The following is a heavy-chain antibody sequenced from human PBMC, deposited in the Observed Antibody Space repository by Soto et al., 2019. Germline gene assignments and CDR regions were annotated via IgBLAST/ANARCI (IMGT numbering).Heavy chain of an antibody. D-gene: IGHD1-26*01. CDR2: IVPLLRIT. CDR3: ATDKYAPGRVGVHS. V-gene: IGHV1-69*02. CDR1: GDTSTIYT. J-gene: IGHJ4*02. Sequence: QVQLVQSGAEVKKPGASLRVSCETSGDTSTIYTITWVRQAPGQGLQWMGRIVPLLRITNYAQEFQGRLTVTADSSTSSAHIELTSLTSEDTAVYYCATDKYAPGRVGVHSGGQGTLVIVSS.